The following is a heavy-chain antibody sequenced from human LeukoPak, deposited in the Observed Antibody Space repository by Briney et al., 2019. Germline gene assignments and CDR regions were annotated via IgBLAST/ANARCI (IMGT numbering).Heavy chain of an antibody. J-gene: IGHJ4*02. CDR3: AREHDYGDYVDY. CDR1: GFTFSSYW. D-gene: IGHD4-17*01. Sequence: GGSLRLSCAASGFTFSSYWMSWVRQAPGKGLEWVANIKEDGSEKKYVDSVKGRFTISRDNAKNSVYLQMNSLRAEDTAVYYCAREHDYGDYVDYWGQGTLVTVSS. CDR2: IKEDGSEK. V-gene: IGHV3-7*01.